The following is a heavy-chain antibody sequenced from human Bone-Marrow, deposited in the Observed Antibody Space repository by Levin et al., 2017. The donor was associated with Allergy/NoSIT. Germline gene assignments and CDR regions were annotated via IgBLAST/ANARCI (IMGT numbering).Heavy chain of an antibody. CDR1: GGSISSYS. Sequence: SETLSLTCTISGGSISSYSWGWVRQPAGKGLEWIGRVYFSGITNSNPSLKSRATMSLDTSKNQVSLMLASATAADTAVYYCATAGFLGSTTSSPLLDYWGQGILVTVSS. D-gene: IGHD2-2*01. CDR2: VYFSGIT. J-gene: IGHJ4*02. CDR3: ATAGFLGSTTSSPLLDY. V-gene: IGHV4-4*07.